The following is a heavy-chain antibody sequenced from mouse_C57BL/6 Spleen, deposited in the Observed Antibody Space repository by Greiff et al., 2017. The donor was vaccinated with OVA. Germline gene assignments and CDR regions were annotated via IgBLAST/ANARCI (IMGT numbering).Heavy chain of an antibody. D-gene: IGHD1-1*01. CDR2: ISDGGSYT. CDR1: GFTFSSYA. J-gene: IGHJ3*01. V-gene: IGHV5-4*01. CDR3: ARDYYYGKGGSWFAY. Sequence: EVKLVESGGGLVKPGGSLKLSCAASGFTFSSYAMSWVRQTPEKRLEWVATISDGGSYTYYPDNVKGRFPISRDNAKNNLYLQMSHLKSEDTAMYYCARDYYYGKGGSWFAYWGQGTLVTVSA.